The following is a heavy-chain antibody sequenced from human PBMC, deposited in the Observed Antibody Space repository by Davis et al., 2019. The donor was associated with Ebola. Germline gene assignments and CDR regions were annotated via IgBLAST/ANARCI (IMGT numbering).Heavy chain of an antibody. V-gene: IGHV3-7*01. CDR2: IKQDGSEK. J-gene: IGHJ6*02. Sequence: GESLKISCAASGFTFSSYWMSWVRQAPGKGLEWVANIKQDGSEKYYVDSVKGRFTISRDNSKNTLYLQMNSLRAEDTAVYYCARDVNDYGDFDYYGMDVWGQGTTVTVSS. D-gene: IGHD4-17*01. CDR1: GFTFSSYW. CDR3: ARDVNDYGDFDYYGMDV.